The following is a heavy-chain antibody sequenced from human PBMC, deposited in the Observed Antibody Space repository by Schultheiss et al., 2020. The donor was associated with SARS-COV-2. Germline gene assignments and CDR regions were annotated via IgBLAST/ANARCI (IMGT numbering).Heavy chain of an antibody. CDR1: GGSISSSSYY. V-gene: IGHV4-61*01. J-gene: IGHJ4*02. D-gene: IGHD1-26*01. CDR2: IYYSVST. Sequence: SETLSLTCTVSGGSISSSSYYWSWIRQPPGKGLEWIGYIYYSVSTNYNPSLKSRVTISVDTSKNQFSLKLSSVTAADTAVYYCARYSGSYYVVDYWGQGTLVTVSS. CDR3: ARYSGSYYVVDY.